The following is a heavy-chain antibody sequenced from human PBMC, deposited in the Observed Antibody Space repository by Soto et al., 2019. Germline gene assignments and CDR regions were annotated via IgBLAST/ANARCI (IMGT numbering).Heavy chain of an antibody. V-gene: IGHV3-48*02. CDR2: ISSSGDTI. D-gene: IGHD2-2*01. Sequence: GGSLRLSLAASGFTFSSCGMNWVRQAPGKGLEWVSYISSSGDTIYYAGSVKGRFTISRDNAKNSLYLQMSSLRNEDTDEYYCARCSGNSGYSYGVDVWGQGATVTVSS. J-gene: IGHJ6*02. CDR3: ARCSGNSGYSYGVDV. CDR1: GFTFSSCG.